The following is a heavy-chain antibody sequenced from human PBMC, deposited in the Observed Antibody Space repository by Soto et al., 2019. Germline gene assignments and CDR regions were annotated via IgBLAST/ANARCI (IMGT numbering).Heavy chain of an antibody. Sequence: GGSLRLSCAASGFTFRNYGMNWVRQAPGKGLEWVSYIGLGSSTKYYADSVEGRFTISRDNAKNSLYLQMNSLRAEDTAVYYCARDKLYYKDISGRPLNAFDVWGQGIMVTVS. J-gene: IGHJ3*01. D-gene: IGHD3-22*01. CDR3: ARDKLYYKDISGRPLNAFDV. CDR2: IGLGSSTK. CDR1: GFTFRNYG. V-gene: IGHV3-48*01.